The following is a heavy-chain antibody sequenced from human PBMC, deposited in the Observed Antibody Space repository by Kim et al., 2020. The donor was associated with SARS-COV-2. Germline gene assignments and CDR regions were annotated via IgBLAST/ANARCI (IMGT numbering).Heavy chain of an antibody. Sequence: GGSLRLSCVGSGFSFNSHWMNWIRLPPGKGLEWVANINPDGSAKSYVDSMKGRFTISRDNAKDSVFLQMDGLRAEDTAVYYCAAWSGTTSYWGQGTLVTV. D-gene: IGHD4-17*01. CDR3: AAWSGTTSY. CDR2: INPDGSAK. V-gene: IGHV3-7*01. CDR1: GFSFNSHW. J-gene: IGHJ4*02.